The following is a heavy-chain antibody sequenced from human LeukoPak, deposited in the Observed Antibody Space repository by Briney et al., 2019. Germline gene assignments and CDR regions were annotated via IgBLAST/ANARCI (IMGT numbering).Heavy chain of an antibody. Sequence: PSETLSLTCTVSGGSINNYYWSWIRQPAGKGLEWIGRIYTRGSTNYNPSLKSRVTMSVDTSKNQFSLKLSSVTAADTAVYYCARGPGSWSLVWFDPWGQGTLVTVSS. V-gene: IGHV4-4*07. CDR2: IYTRGST. CDR3: ARGPGSWSLVWFDP. CDR1: GGSINNYY. D-gene: IGHD1-26*01. J-gene: IGHJ5*02.